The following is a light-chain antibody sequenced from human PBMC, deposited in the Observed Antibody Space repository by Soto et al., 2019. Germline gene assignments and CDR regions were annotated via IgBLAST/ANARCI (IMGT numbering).Light chain of an antibody. CDR3: QQYNNWPRT. V-gene: IGKV3-15*01. CDR2: GAS. Sequence: EIVMTQSPATLSVSPGERATLSCRASQSVIGNLAWYQQKPGQAPRLLIYGASTRATGIPAGFSGSGSGTEFTLTISSLQSEDFAVYYCQQYNNWPRTFGQGTKVEIK. J-gene: IGKJ1*01. CDR1: QSVIGN.